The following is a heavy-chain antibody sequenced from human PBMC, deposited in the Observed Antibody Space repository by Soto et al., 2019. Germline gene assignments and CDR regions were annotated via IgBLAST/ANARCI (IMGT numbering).Heavy chain of an antibody. J-gene: IGHJ5*02. D-gene: IGHD2-15*01. Sequence: QVQLQESGPGLVKPSGTLSLTCAASGGSIISNNWWSWVRQPPGKGLEWIGEIYHTGSTNYNPSLKSRVTISVDKSKNQFSLKLSSVTAADTAVYYCASSDYCSGGSCYPPNWFDPWGQGTLVTVSS. CDR2: IYHTGST. CDR3: ASSDYCSGGSCYPPNWFDP. V-gene: IGHV4-4*02. CDR1: GGSIISNNW.